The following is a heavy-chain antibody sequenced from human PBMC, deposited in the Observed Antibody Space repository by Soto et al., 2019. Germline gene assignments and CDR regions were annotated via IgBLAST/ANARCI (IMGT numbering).Heavy chain of an antibody. V-gene: IGHV4-34*01. CDR1: GGSFSGYY. Sequence: QVQLQQWGAGLLKPSETLSLTCAVYGGSFSGYYWSWIRQPPGKELEWIGEINHSGSTNYNPSLKRRVSISVDTSKNQFSLKLRSVPAADTAVYYCERDLYSGSLDDWGQGTLVTVSS. D-gene: IGHD1-26*01. CDR2: INHSGST. CDR3: ERDLYSGSLDD. J-gene: IGHJ4*02.